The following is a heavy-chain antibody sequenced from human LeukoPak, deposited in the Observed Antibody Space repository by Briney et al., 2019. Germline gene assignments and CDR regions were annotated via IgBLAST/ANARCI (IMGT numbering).Heavy chain of an antibody. CDR2: ISWNGGSP. CDR1: GFTFDDYA. D-gene: IGHD3-16*01. CDR3: AKGGYDPDYFFDY. V-gene: IGHV3-43D*03. Sequence: GGSLRLSCAASGFTFDDYAMHWVRQVPGKGLEWVSLISWNGGSPYYADSVKGRFTISRDNSKNSLYLQMNSLRAEDTALYYCAKGGYDPDYFFDYWGQGTLVTVSS. J-gene: IGHJ4*02.